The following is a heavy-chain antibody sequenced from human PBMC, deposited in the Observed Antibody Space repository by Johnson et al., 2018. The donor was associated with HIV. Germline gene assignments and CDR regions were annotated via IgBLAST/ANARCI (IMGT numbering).Heavy chain of an antibody. CDR3: AVLCSGCADAFDV. J-gene: IGHJ3*01. V-gene: IGHV3-30-3*01. CDR1: GFTFSSYA. D-gene: IGHD3-10*01. CDR2: ISYDGSNK. Sequence: VQLVESGGGVVQPGRSLRLSCAASGFTFSSYAMHWVRQAPGKGLEWVAVISYDGSNKYYADSVKGRFTISRDNSKNTLYLQMNSLRAEDGAVYYCAVLCSGCADAFDVWGQGTMVTVS.